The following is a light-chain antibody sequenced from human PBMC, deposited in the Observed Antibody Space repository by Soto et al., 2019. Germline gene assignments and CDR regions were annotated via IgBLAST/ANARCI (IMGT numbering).Light chain of an antibody. CDR2: GAS. J-gene: IGKJ3*01. CDR3: KQYGTTPPGVT. V-gene: IGKV3-20*01. Sequence: DIVLTQSPGTLSLSPGELATLSFRASQSVSSNFLAWYQQKAGQAPRLLIYGASKRATGLPDRFSGNWSETDFALTISGREAEDFAEYYCKQYGTTPPGVTVGPATKVD. CDR1: QSVSSNF.